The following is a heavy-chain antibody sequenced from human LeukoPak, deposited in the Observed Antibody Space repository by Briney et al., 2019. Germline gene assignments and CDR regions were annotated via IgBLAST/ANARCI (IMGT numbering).Heavy chain of an antibody. CDR1: GGSIRSSYYY. CDR3: ARSYREQQLPVY. V-gene: IGHV4-39*01. J-gene: IGHJ4*02. CDR2: IYDSGST. D-gene: IGHD6-13*01. Sequence: SETLSLTCTVSGGSIRSSYYYWGWIRQPPGKGLEWIGSIYDSGSTYYNPSLKSRVTISVDTSKNQFSLKLSSVTAADTAVYYCARSYREQQLPVYWGQGTLVTVSS.